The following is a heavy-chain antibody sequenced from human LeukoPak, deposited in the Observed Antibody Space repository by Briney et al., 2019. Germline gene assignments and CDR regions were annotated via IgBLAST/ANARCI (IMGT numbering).Heavy chain of an antibody. CDR2: IHHSGST. V-gene: IGHV4-38-2*01. CDR3: ATTPGVGAPFDY. D-gene: IGHD1-26*01. Sequence: SETLSLTCGVSGYSISRGFYWGWIRQPPGEGLEWIGCIHHSGSTYYDSSVKSRVSISVDTSKNQFSLRLSSVTAADTAVYYCATTPGVGAPFDYWGQGALVSVSS. J-gene: IGHJ4*02. CDR1: GYSISRGFY.